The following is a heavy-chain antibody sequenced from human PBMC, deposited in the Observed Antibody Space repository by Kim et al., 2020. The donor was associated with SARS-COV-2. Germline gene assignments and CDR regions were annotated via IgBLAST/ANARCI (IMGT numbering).Heavy chain of an antibody. J-gene: IGHJ6*02. CDR3: ARNQSLSSGWYYYYYYGMDV. CDR2: MNPNSGNT. D-gene: IGHD6-19*01. Sequence: ASVKVSCKASGYTFTSYDINWVRQATGQGLEWMGWMNPNSGNTGYAQKFQGRVTMTRNTSISTAYMELSSLRSEDTAVYYCARNQSLSSGWYYYYYYGMDVWGQGTTVTVSS. V-gene: IGHV1-8*01. CDR1: GYTFTSYD.